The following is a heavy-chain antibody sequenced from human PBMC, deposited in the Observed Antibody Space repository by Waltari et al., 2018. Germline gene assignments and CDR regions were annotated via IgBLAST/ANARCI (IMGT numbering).Heavy chain of an antibody. Sequence: QVQLQESGPGLVKPSETLSPTCTVSGGSVNSASSYCTWIRQPPGKGLEWIAYIYYSGSTNYNPSLKSRVTISVDTSKNQFSLNLYSVTAADTAVYYCARGAGAVAGHTYFDYWGQGTLVTVSS. V-gene: IGHV4-61*01. CDR1: GGSVNSASSY. J-gene: IGHJ4*02. D-gene: IGHD6-19*01. CDR2: IYYSGST. CDR3: ARGAGAVAGHTYFDY.